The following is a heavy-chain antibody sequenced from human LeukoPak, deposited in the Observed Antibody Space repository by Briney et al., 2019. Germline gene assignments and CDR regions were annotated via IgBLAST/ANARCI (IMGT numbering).Heavy chain of an antibody. V-gene: IGHV4-61*02. J-gene: IGHJ5*02. D-gene: IGHD3-16*02. CDR1: GGSISSANSY. CDR2: IYSSGST. CDR3: ARQFSELMFIADYFDR. Sequence: SETLSLTCSVSGGSISSANSYWSWIRQPAGKGLEWIGRIYSSGSTNYNPSLKSRVTISVDTSKNHFSLRLSSVTAADTAVYYCARQFSELMFIADYFDRWGQGTLVTVSS.